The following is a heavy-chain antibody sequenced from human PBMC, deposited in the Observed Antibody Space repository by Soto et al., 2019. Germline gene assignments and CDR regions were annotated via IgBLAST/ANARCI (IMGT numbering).Heavy chain of an antibody. CDR1: GYTLTSYS. J-gene: IGHJ4*02. D-gene: IGHD2-15*01. V-gene: IGHV1-46*01. CDR3: ARDPQGYCSGGRCYHFDY. CDR2: INPRGDNI. Sequence: QVQLVQSGAEVKKPGASVRVSCKASGYTLTSYSMHWVRQAPGQGLEWMGIINPRGDNIRYAQNCPGRVTMTRDTSTSTVYVELSSMRSEDTAIYDCARDPQGYCSGGRCYHFDYWGQGTLVTVSS.